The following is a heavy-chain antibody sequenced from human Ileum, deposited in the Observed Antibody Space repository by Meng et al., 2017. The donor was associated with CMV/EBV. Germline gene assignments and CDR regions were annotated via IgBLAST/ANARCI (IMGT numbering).Heavy chain of an antibody. D-gene: IGHD1-1*01. J-gene: IGHJ6*02. Sequence: GGSLRLSCAASGFSFSDYWMHWVRQTPGEGLVWVSRISPDGSSTRYADSVKGRFTISRDNAKSTLYLHMNSLRAEDTAVYFCVRDKRSFDNYYVMDVWGQGTTVTVSS. V-gene: IGHV3-74*01. CDR1: GFSFSDYW. CDR3: VRDKRSFDNYYVMDV. CDR2: ISPDGSST.